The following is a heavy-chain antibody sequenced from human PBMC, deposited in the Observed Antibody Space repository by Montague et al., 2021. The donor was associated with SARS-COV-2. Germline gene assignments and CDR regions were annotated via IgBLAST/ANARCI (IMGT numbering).Heavy chain of an antibody. Sequence: TLSLTCTVSGGSISSGSYYWSWIRQPAGKGLEWIGRIYTSGTTDYSFSLKSRVTISVDTSKNQFSLKLTSVTAADTAVHYCARAHSGSWAHLDNWGQGSLVTVSS. J-gene: IGHJ4*02. D-gene: IGHD5-12*01. CDR2: IYTSGTT. V-gene: IGHV4-61*02. CDR1: GGSISSGSYY. CDR3: ARAHSGSWAHLDN.